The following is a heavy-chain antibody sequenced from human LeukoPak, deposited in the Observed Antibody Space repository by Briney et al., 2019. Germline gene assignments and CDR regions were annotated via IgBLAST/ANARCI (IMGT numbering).Heavy chain of an antibody. V-gene: IGHV3-13*01. D-gene: IGHD2-15*01. Sequence: GGSLRLSCAASGFTFSTYDMHWVRQATGKGLEWVSAIDTSGDTYYLGSVKGRFTISRENAKNSLYLQMNSLRVGDTAVYYCARVSCSGGSCYFGHWGQGTLVTVSS. CDR2: IDTSGDT. CDR1: GFTFSTYD. CDR3: ARVSCSGGSCYFGH. J-gene: IGHJ4*02.